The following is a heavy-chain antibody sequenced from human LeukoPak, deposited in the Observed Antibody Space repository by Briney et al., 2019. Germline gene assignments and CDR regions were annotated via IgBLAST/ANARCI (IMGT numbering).Heavy chain of an antibody. CDR1: GFTFSSHE. J-gene: IGHJ4*02. CDR2: ISDSGSPI. D-gene: IGHD3-22*01. Sequence: GGSLRLSCAASGFTFSSHEMNWVRQAPGKGLEWVSYISDSGSPIYYADSVKGRFTISRDNVKNSLFLQMDSLRAEDTAVYYCARRSDYYDSSGYDYWGQGTLVTVSS. V-gene: IGHV3-48*03. CDR3: ARRSDYYDSSGYDY.